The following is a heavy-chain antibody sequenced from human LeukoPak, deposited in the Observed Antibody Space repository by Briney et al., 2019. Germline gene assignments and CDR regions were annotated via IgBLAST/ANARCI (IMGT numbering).Heavy chain of an antibody. CDR2: INNDGSST. CDR1: GFTFSSYW. CDR3: ARENRDAFDI. V-gene: IGHV3-74*01. J-gene: IGHJ3*02. Sequence: GGSLRLSCGASGFTFSSYWMHWVRQAPGKGLVWVSRINNDGSSTSYADSVQGRFTISRDNAKNSLYLQMNSLRAEDTAVYYCARENRDAFDIWGQGTMVTVSS. D-gene: IGHD1-14*01.